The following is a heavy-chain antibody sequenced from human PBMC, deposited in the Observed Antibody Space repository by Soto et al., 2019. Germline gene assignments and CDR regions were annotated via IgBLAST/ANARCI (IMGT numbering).Heavy chain of an antibody. Sequence: SETLSLTCAVYGGSFSGYYWSWIRQPPGKGLEWIGEISHSGSTNYNPSLKSRVTISVDTSKNQFSLKLSSVTAADTAVYYCASRLRGRLFDYWGQGTLVTVSS. CDR1: GGSFSGYY. J-gene: IGHJ4*02. CDR2: ISHSGST. D-gene: IGHD3-10*01. V-gene: IGHV4-34*01. CDR3: ASRLRGRLFDY.